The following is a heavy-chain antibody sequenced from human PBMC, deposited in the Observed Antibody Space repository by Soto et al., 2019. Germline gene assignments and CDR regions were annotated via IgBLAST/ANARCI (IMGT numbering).Heavy chain of an antibody. Sequence: PSETLSLTCVVSGYSISSGYYWAWVRQPPGKELEWIGSIYHSGKTYYKPSLRSRVTVSVDTSKNQFSTKLISVTAADTAVYYCARDKRVTMIGGWFDPWGQGTLVTVSS. J-gene: IGHJ5*02. CDR2: IYHSGKT. V-gene: IGHV4-38-2*02. CDR1: GYSISSGYY. D-gene: IGHD3-22*01. CDR3: ARDKRVTMIGGWFDP.